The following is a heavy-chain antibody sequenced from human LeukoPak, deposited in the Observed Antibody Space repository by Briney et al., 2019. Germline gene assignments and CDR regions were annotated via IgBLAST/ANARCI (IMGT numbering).Heavy chain of an antibody. V-gene: IGHV4-31*01. CDR3: ARAGYSSSWPLDH. D-gene: IGHD6-13*01. CDR2: IYYSGST. Sequence: SETLSLTCTVSGGSINSSEYYWIWIRQHPGKGLEWIGHIYYSGSTSYYPSLKSQVTISVDTSKNQFSLKLSSMTAADTAVYYCARAGYSSSWPLDHWGQGTLVTVSS. CDR1: GGSINSSEYY. J-gene: IGHJ4*02.